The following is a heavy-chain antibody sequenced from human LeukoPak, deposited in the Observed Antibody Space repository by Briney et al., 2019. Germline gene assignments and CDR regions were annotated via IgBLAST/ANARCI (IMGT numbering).Heavy chain of an antibody. J-gene: IGHJ5*02. Sequence: SETLSLTCTVSGGSISSSSYYWGWIRQPPGKGLEWIGSIYYSGSTYYNPSLKSRVTISVDTSKNQFSLKLSSVTAADTAVYYCASRSSSSPTPYWFDPWGQGTLVTVSS. D-gene: IGHD6-6*01. CDR3: ASRSSSSPTPYWFDP. CDR1: GGSISSSSYY. CDR2: IYYSGST. V-gene: IGHV4-39*01.